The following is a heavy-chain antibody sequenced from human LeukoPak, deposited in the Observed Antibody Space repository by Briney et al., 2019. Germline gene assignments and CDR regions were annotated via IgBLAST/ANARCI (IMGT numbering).Heavy chain of an antibody. CDR2: INHSGST. D-gene: IGHD6-6*01. CDR1: GGSISSYY. Sequence: PSETLSLTCTVSGGSISSYYWSWIRQPPGKGLEWIGEINHSGSTNYNPSLKSRVTISVDTSKNQFSLKLSSVTAADTAVYYCARDGYSSSSFDYWGQGTLVTVSS. V-gene: IGHV4-34*01. J-gene: IGHJ4*02. CDR3: ARDGYSSSSFDY.